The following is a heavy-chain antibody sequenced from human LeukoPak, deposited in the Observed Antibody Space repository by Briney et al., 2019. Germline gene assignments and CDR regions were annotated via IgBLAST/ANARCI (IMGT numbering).Heavy chain of an antibody. D-gene: IGHD3-22*01. CDR2: TYYSGST. CDR3: ARGPDYYDSSGYYTPYGMDV. CDR1: GGSISSGGYY. V-gene: IGHV4-31*03. Sequence: SQTLSLTCTVSGGSISSGGYYWSWIRQHPGKGLEWIGYTYYSGSTNYNPSLKSRVTISVDTSKSQLSLQLTSVTAADTAVYYCARGPDYYDSSGYYTPYGMDVWGQGTTVTVSS. J-gene: IGHJ6*02.